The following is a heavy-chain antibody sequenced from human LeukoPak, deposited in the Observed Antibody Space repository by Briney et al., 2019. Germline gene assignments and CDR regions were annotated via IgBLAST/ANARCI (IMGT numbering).Heavy chain of an antibody. Sequence: PGESLRLSCAATGFTFSSFWMTWVRQGPGKGLEWVASITPDGSVARYADSVKGRFTISRDNARTTVFLQMNSLREEDTAVYYCARRFEGVTTLDYWGQGALVTVSS. D-gene: IGHD4-17*01. V-gene: IGHV3-7*01. CDR3: ARRFEGVTTLDY. CDR2: ITPDGSVA. J-gene: IGHJ4*02. CDR1: GFTFSSFW.